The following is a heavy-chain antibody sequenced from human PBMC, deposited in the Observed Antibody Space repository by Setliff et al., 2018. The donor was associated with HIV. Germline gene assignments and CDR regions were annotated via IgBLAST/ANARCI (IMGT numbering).Heavy chain of an antibody. D-gene: IGHD3-3*01. V-gene: IGHV4-61*09. CDR3: ARDRRSIFGVDTKNWFDP. Sequence: SETLSLTCTVSGGSISSGSYYWSWIRQPAGKGLEWIGHIHTSGSSSYNPSLKSRVIISLDTSKNQISLKLNSATAADTAVYYCARDRRSIFGVDTKNWFDPWGQGTLVTVSS. CDR2: IHTSGSS. CDR1: GGSISSGSYY. J-gene: IGHJ5*02.